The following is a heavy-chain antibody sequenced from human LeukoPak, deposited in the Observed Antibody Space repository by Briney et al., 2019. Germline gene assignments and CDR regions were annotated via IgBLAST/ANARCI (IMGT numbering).Heavy chain of an antibody. CDR3: ARRAGGYSHPYDY. CDR1: GFSFSNYA. J-gene: IGHJ4*02. CDR2: ISGGGGTT. D-gene: IGHD4-23*01. Sequence: GGSLRLSCAASGFSFSNYAMSWVRQAPGKGLEWVSAISGGGGTTYYTDSVKGRFTISRDNSKNTLYLQMNSLRAEDTAVYYCARRAGGYSHPYDYWGQGVLVTVSS. V-gene: IGHV3-23*01.